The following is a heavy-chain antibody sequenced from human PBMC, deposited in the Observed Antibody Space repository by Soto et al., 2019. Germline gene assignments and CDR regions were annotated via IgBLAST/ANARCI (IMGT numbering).Heavy chain of an antibody. J-gene: IGHJ4*02. Sequence: GGSLRLSCAASGYTFTRYAMHWARQAPGQRPEWMGWINPGNGDTKYSEKLQGRVTFTRDTSATTIYMELSSLRSEDTALYYCARNSYISGDDDSYYFDYWGQGTPVTVSS. V-gene: IGHV1-3*01. CDR2: INPGNGDT. CDR3: ARNSYISGDDDSYYFDY. CDR1: GYTFTRYA. D-gene: IGHD2-21*02.